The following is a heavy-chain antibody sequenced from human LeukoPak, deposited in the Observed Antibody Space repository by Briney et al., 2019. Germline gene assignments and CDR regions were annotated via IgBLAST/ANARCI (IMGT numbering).Heavy chain of an antibody. V-gene: IGHV1-24*01. CDR3: ATGFRSNSKGAFDV. CDR2: FDREHAET. Sequence: ASVKVSCKVSGHTLSELSMHWVRQVPGKGLEWMGGFDREHAETIYAPKFQGRVSMTDDTSTDTAYMELSSPKSEDTAMYYCATGFRSNSKGAFDVWGQGTVVSVSS. CDR1: GHTLSELS. J-gene: IGHJ3*01. D-gene: IGHD3-10*01.